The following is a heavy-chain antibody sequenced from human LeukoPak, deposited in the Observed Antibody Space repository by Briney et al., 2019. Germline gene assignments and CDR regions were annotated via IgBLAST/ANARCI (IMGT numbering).Heavy chain of an antibody. V-gene: IGHV3-11*01. Sequence: PGGSLRLSCAASGFTFSDYYMSWIRQAPGKGLEWVSYISSSGSTIYYADSVKGRFTISRDNAKNSLYLQMNSLRAEDTAVYYCASDKAPAADNSDAFDIWGQGTMVTVSS. CDR1: GFTFSDYY. J-gene: IGHJ3*02. CDR2: ISSSGSTI. CDR3: ASDKAPAADNSDAFDI. D-gene: IGHD2-2*01.